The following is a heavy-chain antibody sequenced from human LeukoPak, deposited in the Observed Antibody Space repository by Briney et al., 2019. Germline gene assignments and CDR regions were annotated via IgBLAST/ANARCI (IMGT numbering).Heavy chain of an antibody. Sequence: PSETLSLTCTVSGGSISNYYWSWIRQPPGKGLEWIGYIYSSGSTNYNPSLKSRVTISVDTSKNQFSLKLSSVTAADTAVYYCARSTKKYDFWSGYFDYWGQGTLVTVSS. D-gene: IGHD3-3*01. J-gene: IGHJ4*02. V-gene: IGHV4-59*01. CDR2: IYSSGST. CDR3: ARSTKKYDFWSGYFDY. CDR1: GGSISNYY.